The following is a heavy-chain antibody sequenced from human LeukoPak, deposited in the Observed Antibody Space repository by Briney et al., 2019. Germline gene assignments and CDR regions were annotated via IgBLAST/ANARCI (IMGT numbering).Heavy chain of an antibody. CDR2: ISSSSSYI. J-gene: IGHJ5*02. Sequence: GGSLRLSCAASGFTFSSYSMNWVRQAPGKGLEWVSSISSSSSYIYYADSVKGRFTISRDNAKNSLYLQMNSLRAEDTAVYYCARGRGDDILTGSFDPWGQGTLVTVSS. CDR3: ARGRGDDILTGSFDP. CDR1: GFTFSSYS. D-gene: IGHD3-9*01. V-gene: IGHV3-21*01.